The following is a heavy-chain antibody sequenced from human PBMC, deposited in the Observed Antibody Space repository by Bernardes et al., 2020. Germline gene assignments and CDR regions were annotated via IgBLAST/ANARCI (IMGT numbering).Heavy chain of an antibody. Sequence: SETLSLTCAVYGGSFSGYYWSWIRQPPGKGLEWIGEINHSGSNKYNPSLKSRVTISVDTSKNQFSLKLSSVTAADTAVYYCARDRPIFGVVIYYYYMDVWGKGTTVTVSS. V-gene: IGHV4-34*01. CDR2: INHSGSN. CDR1: GGSFSGYY. J-gene: IGHJ6*03. D-gene: IGHD3-3*01. CDR3: ARDRPIFGVVIYYYYMDV.